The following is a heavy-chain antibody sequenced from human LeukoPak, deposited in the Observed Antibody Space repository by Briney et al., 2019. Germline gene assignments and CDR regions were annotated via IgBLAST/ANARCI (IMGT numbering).Heavy chain of an antibody. CDR2: ISWNSGSI. CDR1: GFTFDDYA. Sequence: GRSLRLSCAASGFTFDDYAMHWVRQAPGKGLEWVSGISWNSGSIGYADSVKGRFTISRDNAKNSLYLQMNSLRAEDMALYYCAKGYQLLPTPTFDYWGQGTLVTVSS. CDR3: AKGYQLLPTPTFDY. J-gene: IGHJ4*02. D-gene: IGHD2-2*01. V-gene: IGHV3-9*03.